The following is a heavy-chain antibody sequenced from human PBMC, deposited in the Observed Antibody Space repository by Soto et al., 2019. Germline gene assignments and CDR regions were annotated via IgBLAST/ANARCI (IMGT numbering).Heavy chain of an antibody. D-gene: IGHD2-2*01. CDR1: GFSFSSYD. J-gene: IGHJ4*02. V-gene: IGHV3-23*01. CDR2: ISGSGGTT. Sequence: GGSLRLSCAASGFSFSSYDMSWVRQAPGKGLEWVSAISGSGGTTYSADSAKGRFTVSRDNSKNTLYLQMNSLRAEDTAVYYCATGEYCSSTSCPRSNYFDYWGQGTQVTVSS. CDR3: ATGEYCSSTSCPRSNYFDY.